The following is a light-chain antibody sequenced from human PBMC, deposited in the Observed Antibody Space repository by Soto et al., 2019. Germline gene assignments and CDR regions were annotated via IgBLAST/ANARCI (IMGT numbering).Light chain of an antibody. CDR1: PSISSW. J-gene: IGKJ1*01. CDR3: QQYNSYSRT. CDR2: KAS. V-gene: IGKV1-5*03. Sequence: DIQMTQSPSTLSASVVYRFTITCLASPSISSWLAWYQPKPGKAPKLLIYKASSLESGVPSRFSGSGSGTEFTLTISSLQPDDFATYYCQQYNSYSRTFGQGTKVDIK.